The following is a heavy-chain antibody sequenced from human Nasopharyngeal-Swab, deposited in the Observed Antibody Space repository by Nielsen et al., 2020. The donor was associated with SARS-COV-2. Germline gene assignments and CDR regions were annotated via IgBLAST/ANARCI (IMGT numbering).Heavy chain of an antibody. D-gene: IGHD3-22*01. CDR1: GGSINTYY. J-gene: IGHJ4*02. CDR3: ARDHSYYDSNGYYFDY. Sequence: SETLSLTCTVSGGSINTYYWSWIRQPPGKGLEWLGSIHSSGTPNYNPSLKSRVTMSVDTSKNQFSLMLTSVIAADTAVYYCARDHSYYDSNGYYFDYWGLGTLVTVSS. CDR2: IHSSGTP. V-gene: IGHV4-59*01.